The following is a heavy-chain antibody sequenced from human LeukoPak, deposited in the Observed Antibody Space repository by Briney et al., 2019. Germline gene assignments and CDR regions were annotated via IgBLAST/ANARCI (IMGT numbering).Heavy chain of an antibody. V-gene: IGHV3-21*01. CDR2: ISSSSSYI. D-gene: IGHD4-17*01. CDR3: AKDLYGDWGH. CDR1: GFTFSSYS. J-gene: IGHJ4*02. Sequence: GGSLRLSCAAPGFTFSSYSMNWVRLAPGKGLEWVSSISSSSSYIYYADSVKGRFTISRDKSKNTLYLQMNSLRAEDTAVYYCAKDLYGDWGHWGQGTLVTVSS.